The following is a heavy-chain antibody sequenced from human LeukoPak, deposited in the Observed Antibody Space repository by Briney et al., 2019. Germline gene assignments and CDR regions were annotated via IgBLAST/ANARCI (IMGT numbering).Heavy chain of an antibody. Sequence: GGSLRLSCVVSGFTFSSYWMIWVRQAPGKGLEWVANIKQDGSEKYYVDSVKGRFTISRDNAKNSLYLQMNSLRAEDTAVYYCARGLRGDAFDIWGQGTMVTVSS. V-gene: IGHV3-7*01. CDR2: IKQDGSEK. CDR1: GFTFSSYW. CDR3: ARGLRGDAFDI. J-gene: IGHJ3*02. D-gene: IGHD5/OR15-5a*01.